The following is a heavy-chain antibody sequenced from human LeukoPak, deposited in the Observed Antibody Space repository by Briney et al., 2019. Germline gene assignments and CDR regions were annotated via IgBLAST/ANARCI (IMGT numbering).Heavy chain of an antibody. Sequence: SETLSLTCTVSGGSISSHYWSWIRQPPGKGLEWIGYIYYSGSTNYNPSLKSRVTISVDTSKNQFSLKLSSVTAADTAVYYCARASGPNTYYNILTGYYFGHTNWFDPWGQGTLVTVSS. CDR3: ARASGPNTYYNILTGYYFGHTNWFDP. V-gene: IGHV4-59*11. CDR1: GGSISSHY. D-gene: IGHD3-9*01. J-gene: IGHJ5*02. CDR2: IYYSGST.